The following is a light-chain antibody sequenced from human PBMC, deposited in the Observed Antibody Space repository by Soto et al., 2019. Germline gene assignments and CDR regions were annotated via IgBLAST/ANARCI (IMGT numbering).Light chain of an antibody. J-gene: IGLJ1*01. CDR1: SSNIGAGYD. V-gene: IGLV1-40*01. CDR3: QSCDSSLSGYV. CDR2: GNS. Sequence: QLVLTQPPSVSGAPGQRVTISCTGSSSNIGAGYDVHWYQQLPGTAPKLLIYGNSNRPSGVPDRFSGSKSGTSASLAITGLQAEDEADYYCQSCDSSLSGYVVGIGTKVTVL.